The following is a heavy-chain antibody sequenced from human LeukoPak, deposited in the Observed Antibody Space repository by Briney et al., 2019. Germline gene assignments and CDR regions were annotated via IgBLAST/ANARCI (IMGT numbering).Heavy chain of an antibody. J-gene: IGHJ4*02. V-gene: IGHV3-30*18. CDR3: AKEGDAMSFDY. CDR2: IPYDGSNK. Sequence: GGSLRLSCAASGFTFSSYGMHWVRQAPGKGLEWVAVIPYDGSNKYYADSVKGRFTISRDNSKNTLYLQMNSLRAEDTAVYYCAKEGDAMSFDYWGQGTLVTVSS. CDR1: GFTFSSYG. D-gene: IGHD3-16*01.